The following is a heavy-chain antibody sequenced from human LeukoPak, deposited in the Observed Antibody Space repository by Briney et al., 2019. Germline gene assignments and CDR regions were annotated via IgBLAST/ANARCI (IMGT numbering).Heavy chain of an antibody. D-gene: IGHD3-22*01. CDR1: GYTFTSYY. V-gene: IGHV1-2*02. CDR3: ARDGHRMYYYDTSAYRFDY. J-gene: IGHJ4*02. Sequence: ASVKVSCKASGYTFTSYYMHWVRQAPGQGLEWVGWINPNSGGTSYAQKFQGRVTMTRDTSISTAYMELSRLLSGDTAVYYCARDGHRMYYYDTSAYRFDYWGQGTLVTVSS. CDR2: INPNSGGT.